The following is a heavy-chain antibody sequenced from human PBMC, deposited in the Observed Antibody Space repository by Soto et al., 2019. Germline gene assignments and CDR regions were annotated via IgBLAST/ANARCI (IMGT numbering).Heavy chain of an antibody. V-gene: IGHV6-1*01. CDR2: TYYRSNWRH. Sequence: SQTLSLTCVISGDSDSSNTAAWNWIRSSPSRGLEWLGRTYYRSNWRHDYAVSVKSRITVNPDTSKNHFSLQLNSVTPDDTAVYYCARGVAGSGFDLWGQGTLVTVSS. D-gene: IGHD6-19*01. J-gene: IGHJ4*02. CDR1: GDSDSSNTAA. CDR3: ARGVAGSGFDL.